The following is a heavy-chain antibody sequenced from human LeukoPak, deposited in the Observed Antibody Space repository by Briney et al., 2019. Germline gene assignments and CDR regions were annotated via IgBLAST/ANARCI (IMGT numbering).Heavy chain of an antibody. J-gene: IGHJ6*02. V-gene: IGHV3-48*01. CDR2: ISSSSSTI. D-gene: IGHD6-19*01. Sequence: GGSLRLSCAASGFTFSSYSMTWVRQAPGKGLEWVSYISSSSSTIYYADSVKGRFTISRDNAKNSLYLQMNSLRAEDTAVYYCAATASSGWYGKYYYGMDVWGQGTTVTVSS. CDR1: GFTFSSYS. CDR3: AATASSGWYGKYYYGMDV.